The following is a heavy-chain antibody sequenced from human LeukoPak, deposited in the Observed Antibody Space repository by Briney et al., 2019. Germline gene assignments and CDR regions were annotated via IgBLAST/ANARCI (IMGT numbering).Heavy chain of an antibody. D-gene: IGHD3-22*01. V-gene: IGHV3-21*04. CDR3: VRGFPPRIYYDSSGYYSYYFDY. CDR1: GFTFSSYS. J-gene: IGHJ4*02. CDR2: ISSSSLYI. Sequence: GGFLRLSCAASGFTFSSYSMNWVRQAPGKGLEWVSSISSSSLYIYYADSVKGRFTISRDNAKNSLFLQMNSLRAEDTAVYYCVRGFPPRIYYDSSGYYSYYFDYWGQGTLVTVSS.